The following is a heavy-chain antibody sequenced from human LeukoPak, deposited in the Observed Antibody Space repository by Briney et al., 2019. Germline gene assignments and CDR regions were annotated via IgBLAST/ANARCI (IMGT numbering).Heavy chain of an antibody. CDR3: ARRNGQDIVATFRRRYYFDY. CDR2: IYYSGST. Sequence: SETLSLTCTVSGGSISSYYWSWIRQPPGKGLEWIGYIYYSGSTNYNPSLKGRVTISVDTSKNQFSLKLSSVTAADTAVYYCARRNGQDIVATFRRRYYFDYWGQGTLVTVSS. D-gene: IGHD5-12*01. V-gene: IGHV4-59*12. J-gene: IGHJ4*02. CDR1: GGSISSYY.